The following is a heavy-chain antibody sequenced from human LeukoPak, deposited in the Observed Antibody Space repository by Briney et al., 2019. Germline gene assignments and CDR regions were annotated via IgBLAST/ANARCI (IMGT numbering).Heavy chain of an antibody. D-gene: IGHD2-15*01. CDR1: GFTFSSYS. CDR3: AKSTLYGGNCYSPIGN. Sequence: PGGSLRLSCAASGFTFSSYSMNWVRQAPGKGLEWISSISSSSSYIYCADSVKGRFTISRDNAKNSLYLQMNSLRAEDTAVYYCAKSTLYGGNCYSPIGNWGQGTLVTVSS. CDR2: ISSSSSYI. J-gene: IGHJ4*02. V-gene: IGHV3-21*01.